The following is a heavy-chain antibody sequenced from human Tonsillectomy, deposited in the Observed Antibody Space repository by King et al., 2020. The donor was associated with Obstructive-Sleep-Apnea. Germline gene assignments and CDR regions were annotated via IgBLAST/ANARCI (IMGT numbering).Heavy chain of an antibody. CDR1: GFTFSSYA. Sequence: EVQLVESGGGLVQRGGSLRLSCAASGFTFSSYAMSWVRQAPGKGLEWVSVSSSSGGSTYYADSVKGRFTISRDNSKNTLYLQMNSLRAEDTAVYYCAKDGSGQWLVRHFDYWGQGTLVTVSS. CDR2: SSSSGGST. J-gene: IGHJ4*02. V-gene: IGHV3-23*04. D-gene: IGHD6-19*01. CDR3: AKDGSGQWLVRHFDY.